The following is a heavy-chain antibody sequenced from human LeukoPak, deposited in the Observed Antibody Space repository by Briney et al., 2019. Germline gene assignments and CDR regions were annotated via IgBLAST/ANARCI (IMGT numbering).Heavy chain of an antibody. D-gene: IGHD5-12*01. CDR1: GYTFTGYY. Sequence: GASVKVSCKASGYTFTGYYMHWVRQAPGQGLEWMGRIIPILGIANYAQKFQGRVTITADKSTSTAYMELSSLRSEDTAVYYCARERSSGYSGYDPFDYWGQGTLVTVSS. CDR3: ARERSSGYSGYDPFDY. V-gene: IGHV1-69*04. CDR2: IIPILGIA. J-gene: IGHJ4*02.